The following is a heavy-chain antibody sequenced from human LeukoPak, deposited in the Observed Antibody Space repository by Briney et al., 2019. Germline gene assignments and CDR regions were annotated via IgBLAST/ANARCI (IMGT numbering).Heavy chain of an antibody. V-gene: IGHV4-39*01. Sequence: SETLSLTCTVSGGSISSSAYYWGWLRPPPGKGLEWIGSIYYTGSTYYNPSLKTRVTISVDTSKNQFSLKLSSVTAADTAVYYCARHTALGSPLHYWGQGTLVTVSS. CDR2: IYYTGST. CDR3: ARHTALGSPLHY. D-gene: IGHD5-18*01. CDR1: GGSISSSAYY. J-gene: IGHJ4*02.